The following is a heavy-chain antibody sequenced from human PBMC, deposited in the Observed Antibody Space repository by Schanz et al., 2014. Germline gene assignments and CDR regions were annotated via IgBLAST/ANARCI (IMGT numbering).Heavy chain of an antibody. CDR2: IGHSGNT. J-gene: IGHJ4*02. V-gene: IGHV4-34*01. CDR3: ARGRQQLGSFDY. CDR1: GGSLSGYF. Sequence: QVQLQQWGAGLLKPSETLSLTCAVYGGSLSGYFWSWIRQPPGKGLEWIGDIGHSGNTKDNPSLESRVTMSVETSKSQFSLNLSSVTAADTAVYHCARGRQQLGSFDYWGPGTLVSVSS. D-gene: IGHD6-13*01.